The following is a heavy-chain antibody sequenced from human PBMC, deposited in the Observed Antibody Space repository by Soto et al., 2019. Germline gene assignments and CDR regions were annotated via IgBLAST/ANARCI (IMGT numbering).Heavy chain of an antibody. D-gene: IGHD6-19*01. J-gene: IGHJ4*02. V-gene: IGHV3-48*02. Sequence: EVQLVESGGGLVQPGGSLRLSCAASGFPFSIYSMNWVRQAPGKGLEWSSYITSDTHTIKYADSVKGRFTISRDNAKNLVYLQMNSLRDEDTAVYFCARSVEGHFDYWGQGTVVTVSS. CDR3: ARSVEGHFDY. CDR1: GFPFSIYS. CDR2: ITSDTHTI.